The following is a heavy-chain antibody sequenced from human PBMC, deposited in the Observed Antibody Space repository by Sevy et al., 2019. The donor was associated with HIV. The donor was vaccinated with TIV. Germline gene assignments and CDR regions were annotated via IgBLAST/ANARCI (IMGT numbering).Heavy chain of an antibody. D-gene: IGHD3-9*01. CDR3: ATALPNILTGYYDY. Sequence: ASVKVSCKASGDTFSIYGISWVRQAPGQGLEWMGGIIPLFDTTNNAQKFHDTVTFTADESTSTAYMELSSLRSEDTAMYYCATALPNILTGYYDYWGQGTLVTVSS. J-gene: IGHJ4*02. CDR1: GDTFSIYG. V-gene: IGHV1-69*13. CDR2: IIPLFDTT.